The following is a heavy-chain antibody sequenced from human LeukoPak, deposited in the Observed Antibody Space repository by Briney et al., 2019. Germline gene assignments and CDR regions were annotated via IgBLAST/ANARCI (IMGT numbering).Heavy chain of an antibody. CDR2: IYSDAST. Sequence: GGSLRLSCAASGFTVSSTYISWVRQAPGRGLEWVSVIYSDASTYYADSVKGRFTISRDNSKNTLYLQMNSLRAEDTAVYYCARVSSSWLYLDYWGQGILVTVSS. CDR1: GFTVSSTY. D-gene: IGHD6-13*01. V-gene: IGHV3-66*01. J-gene: IGHJ4*02. CDR3: ARVSSSWLYLDY.